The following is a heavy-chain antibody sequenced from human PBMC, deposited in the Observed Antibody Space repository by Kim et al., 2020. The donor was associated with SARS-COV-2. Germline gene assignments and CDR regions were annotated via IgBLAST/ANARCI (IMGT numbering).Heavy chain of an antibody. CDR1: GGSISSYY. CDR3: ARGGGAGTDY. Sequence: LETLSLTCTVSGGSISSYYWSWIRQPPGKGLEWIGYIYYSGSTNYNPSLKSRVTISVDTSKNQFSLKLSSVTAADTAVYYCARGGGAGTDYWGQGTLVTVSS. V-gene: IGHV4-59*01. J-gene: IGHJ4*02. CDR2: IYYSGST. D-gene: IGHD6-19*01.